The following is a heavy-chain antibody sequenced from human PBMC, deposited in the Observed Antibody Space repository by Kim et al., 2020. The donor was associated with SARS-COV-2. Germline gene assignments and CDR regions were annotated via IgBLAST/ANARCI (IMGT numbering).Heavy chain of an antibody. V-gene: IGHV5-51*01. Sequence: GESLKISCKGSGYSFTTYWIAWVRQMPGKGLEWMGIIYPGDSDTRYRPSFQGQVTISADKSISTAYVQWSSLKASDTAMYYCARLRSTSGYFVPWVGNAFDKWGQGTMVTVSS. CDR1: GYSFTTYW. D-gene: IGHD3-22*01. J-gene: IGHJ3*02. CDR2: IYPGDSDT. CDR3: ARLRSTSGYFVPWVGNAFDK.